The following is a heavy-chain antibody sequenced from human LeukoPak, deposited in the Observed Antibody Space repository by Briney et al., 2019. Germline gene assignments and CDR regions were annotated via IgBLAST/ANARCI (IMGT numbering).Heavy chain of an antibody. CDR2: VNHSGST. CDR1: GGSFSGYY. J-gene: IGHJ6*03. CDR3: AREDIVVVPAAETSTYYYYYMDV. Sequence: SETLSLTCAVYGGSFSGYYWSWIRQPPGKGLEWIGEVNHSGSTNYNPSLKSRVTISVDTSKNQFSLKLSSVTAADTAVYYCAREDIVVVPAAETSTYYYYYMDVWGKGTTVTVSS. D-gene: IGHD2-2*01. V-gene: IGHV4-34*01.